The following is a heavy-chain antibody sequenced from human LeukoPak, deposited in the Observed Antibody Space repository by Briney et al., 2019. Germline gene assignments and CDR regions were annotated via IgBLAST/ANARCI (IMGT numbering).Heavy chain of an antibody. V-gene: IGHV3-11*01. CDR1: GFTFSDYY. D-gene: IGHD3-10*02. CDR3: AGVTSSDNGDLFGGDY. CDR2: ISSSGSTV. Sequence: GGSLRPSCEASGFTFSDYYMSWRGQAPGEGLRGVSYISSSGSTVYYADSVKGRFTISRDNAKNSLYLQMNSLRAEDTAVYHCAGVTSSDNGDLFGGDYWGQGILVTVSS. J-gene: IGHJ4*02.